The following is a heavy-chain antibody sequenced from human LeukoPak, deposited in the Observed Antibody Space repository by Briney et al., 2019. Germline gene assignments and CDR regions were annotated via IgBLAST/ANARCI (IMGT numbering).Heavy chain of an antibody. CDR3: ARDRIWLPAAKGYYYMDV. J-gene: IGHJ6*03. Sequence: ASVKVSCKASGYTFTGYYMHWVRQAPGQGLEWMGWINPNSGGTNYAQKFQGRVTMTRDTSISTAYMELSRLRSDDTAVYYCARDRIWLPAAKGYYYMDVWGKGTTVTVSS. V-gene: IGHV1-2*02. CDR2: INPNSGGT. D-gene: IGHD2-2*01. CDR1: GYTFTGYY.